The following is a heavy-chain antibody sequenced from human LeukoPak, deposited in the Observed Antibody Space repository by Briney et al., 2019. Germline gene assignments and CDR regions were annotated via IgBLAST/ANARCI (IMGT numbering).Heavy chain of an antibody. D-gene: IGHD4-17*01. J-gene: IGHJ5*02. V-gene: IGHV1-2*02. CDR3: ARDPNPDYGDYETGVSGWFDP. CDR1: GYTFTRSS. CDR2: INPNSGGT. Sequence: ASVKVSCKASGYTFTRSSMNWVRQAPGQGLEWMGWINPNSGGTNYAQKFQGRVTMTRDTSISTAYMELSRLRSDDTAVYYCARDPNPDYGDYETGVSGWFDPWGQGTLVTVSS.